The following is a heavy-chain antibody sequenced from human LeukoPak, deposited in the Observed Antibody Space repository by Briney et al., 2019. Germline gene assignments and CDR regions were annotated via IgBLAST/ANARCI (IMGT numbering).Heavy chain of an antibody. D-gene: IGHD4-17*01. CDR2: IKQDGSEK. J-gene: IGHJ4*02. CDR1: GFTFSNYW. CDR3: ANARTTYFPIDY. V-gene: IGHV3-7*03. Sequence: GGSLRLSCAASGFTFSNYWMSWVRQAPGKGLEWVANIKQDGSEKNYVDSVKGRFTISRDNSKNTLYLQMNSLRAEDTAVYYCANARTTYFPIDYWGQGTLVTVSS.